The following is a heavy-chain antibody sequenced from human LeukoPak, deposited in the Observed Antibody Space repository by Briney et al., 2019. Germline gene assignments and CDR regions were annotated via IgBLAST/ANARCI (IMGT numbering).Heavy chain of an antibody. V-gene: IGHV4-38-2*02. Sequence: SETLSLTCTVSSYSISSGYYWGWIRQPPGKGLEWIGSIYHSGSTYYNPSLKSRVTISVDTSKNQFSLKLSSVTAADTAVYYCARSVTIFGVVTDAFDIWGQGTMVTVSS. J-gene: IGHJ3*02. CDR1: SYSISSGYY. CDR2: IYHSGST. D-gene: IGHD3-3*01. CDR3: ARSVTIFGVVTDAFDI.